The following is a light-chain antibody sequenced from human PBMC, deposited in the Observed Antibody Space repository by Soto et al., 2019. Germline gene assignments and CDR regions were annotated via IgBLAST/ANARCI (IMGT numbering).Light chain of an antibody. V-gene: IGKV1-39*01. CDR1: QTVTNY. Sequence: DIQMTQSPSSLSASVGDTVTITCRASQTVTNYLNWYQQRPGTAPKLLIYAASTLQGGVPSRFSGSGSGTDFTLTISTLQPEDSATYYCQQTYSVPQTFGPGNKV. CDR2: AAS. CDR3: QQTYSVPQT. J-gene: IGKJ3*01.